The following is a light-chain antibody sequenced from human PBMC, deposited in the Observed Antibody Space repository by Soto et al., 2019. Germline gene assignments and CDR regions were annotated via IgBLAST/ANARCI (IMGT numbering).Light chain of an antibody. J-gene: IGLJ1*01. CDR1: SSDVGGYNY. Sequence: QSVLTQPASVSGSPGQSITISCSGTSSDVGGYNYVSWYQRHPGKAPELMIYDVSNRPSAISNRFSASKSGNTASLTISRLQAEDEADYYCSSYTTSRSYVFGTGTKVTVL. CDR3: SSYTTSRSYV. V-gene: IGLV2-14*01. CDR2: DVS.